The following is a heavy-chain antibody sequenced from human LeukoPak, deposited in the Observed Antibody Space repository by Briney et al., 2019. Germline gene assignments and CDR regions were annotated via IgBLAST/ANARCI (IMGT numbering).Heavy chain of an antibody. CDR2: ITCSGGTA. Sequence: PGGSLRLSCAASGFTFSSYAMSWVRQAPGMGLEWVSSITCSGGTAYYADSVKGRFTISRDNSKNTLYLQMNSLRAEDTAVYYCAKALDSSGWYVSPYEGVPGLDATKYYFDYWGQGTLVTVSS. D-gene: IGHD6-19*01. CDR3: AKALDSSGWYVSPYEGVPGLDATKYYFDY. CDR1: GFTFSSYA. J-gene: IGHJ4*02. V-gene: IGHV3-23*01.